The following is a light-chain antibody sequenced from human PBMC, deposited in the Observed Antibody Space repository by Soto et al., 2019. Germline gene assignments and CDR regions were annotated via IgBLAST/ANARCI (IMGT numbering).Light chain of an antibody. CDR2: DAS. V-gene: IGKV3D-15*01. J-gene: IGKJ4*01. Sequence: EIVMTQSPPTLSVSPGERATLSCRASQGVGSKLAWCQQRPGQAPRLLIYDASNRATGIPARFSGSGSGTEFSLTISSLQSEDFAVYSCQQYGDWPGAFGGGTKVDIK. CDR3: QQYGDWPGA. CDR1: QGVGSK.